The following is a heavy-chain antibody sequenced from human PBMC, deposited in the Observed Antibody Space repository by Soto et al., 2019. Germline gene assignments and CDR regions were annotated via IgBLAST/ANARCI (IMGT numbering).Heavy chain of an antibody. CDR1: GGTFSSYA. Sequence: ASVKVSCKASGGTFSSYAISWVRQAPGQGLEWMGGIIPIFGTANYAQKFQGRVTITADESTSTAYMELSSLRSEDTAVYYCACGDVTAISDIYYYYGMDVWGQGTTVTVSS. V-gene: IGHV1-69*13. J-gene: IGHJ6*02. CDR2: IIPIFGTA. CDR3: ACGDVTAISDIYYYYGMDV. D-gene: IGHD2-21*02.